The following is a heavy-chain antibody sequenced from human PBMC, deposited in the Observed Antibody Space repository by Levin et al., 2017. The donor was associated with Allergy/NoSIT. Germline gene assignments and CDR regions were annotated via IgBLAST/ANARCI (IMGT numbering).Heavy chain of an antibody. D-gene: IGHD6-19*01. J-gene: IGHJ3*02. Sequence: GESLKISCKGSGYSFTSYWIGWVRQMPGKGLEWMGIIYPGDSDTRYSPSFQGQVTISADKSISTAYLQWSSLKASDTAMYYCARPRDQQWLAIYDAFDIWGQGTMVTVSS. CDR1: GYSFTSYW. CDR2: IYPGDSDT. V-gene: IGHV5-51*01. CDR3: ARPRDQQWLAIYDAFDI.